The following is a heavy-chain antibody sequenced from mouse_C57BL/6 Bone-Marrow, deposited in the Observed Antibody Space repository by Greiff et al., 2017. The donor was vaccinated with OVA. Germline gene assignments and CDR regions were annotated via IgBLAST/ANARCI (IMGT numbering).Heavy chain of an antibody. CDR1: GFTFSSYG. D-gene: IGHD2-3*01. Sequence: EVKVVESGGDLVKPGGSLKLSCAASGFTFSSYGMSWVRQTPDKRLEWVATISSGGSYTYYPDSVKGRFTISRDNAKNTLYLQMSSLKSEDTAMYYCARTRWLLLYCYFDVWGTGTSVTVSS. V-gene: IGHV5-6*01. J-gene: IGHJ1*03. CDR2: ISSGGSYT. CDR3: ARTRWLLLYCYFDV.